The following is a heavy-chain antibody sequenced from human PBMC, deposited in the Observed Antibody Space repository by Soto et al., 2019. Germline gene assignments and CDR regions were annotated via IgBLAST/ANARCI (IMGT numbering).Heavy chain of an antibody. D-gene: IGHD6-19*01. CDR3: AIRRSGWFPNWFES. J-gene: IGHJ5*01. CDR2: IYYSGST. V-gene: IGHV4-39*01. Sequence: SETLALTCTVSGGSISSSSYYWGWIRQPPGKGLEWIGSIYYSGSTYYNPSLKSRVTISVDTSKNHFSLKLTSVSAADTPVYYCAIRRSGWFPNWFESWGQGTMVTVSS. CDR1: GGSISSSSYY.